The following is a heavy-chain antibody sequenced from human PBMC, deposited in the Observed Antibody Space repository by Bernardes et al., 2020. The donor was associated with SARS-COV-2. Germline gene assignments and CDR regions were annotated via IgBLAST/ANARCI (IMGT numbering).Heavy chain of an antibody. CDR1: GFTFSSYW. CDR2: INSDGSST. V-gene: IGHV3-74*01. CDR3: AIIAAAGIDYWGQGSSVLPGY. Sequence: GGSLRLSCAASGFTFSSYWMNWVRQAPGKGLVWVSRINSDGSSTTYAESVKGRFTISRDNAKNTLYLQMNSLRVEDTAVYYCAIIAAAGIDYWGQGSSVLPGYWGQGTLVTVSS. J-gene: IGHJ4*02. D-gene: IGHD6-13*01.